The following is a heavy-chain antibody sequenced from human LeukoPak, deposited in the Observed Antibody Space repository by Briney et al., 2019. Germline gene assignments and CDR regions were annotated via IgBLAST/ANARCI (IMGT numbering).Heavy chain of an antibody. CDR1: GFTFSSYW. Sequence: GGSLRLSCAASGFTFSSYWMHWVRQAPGNGLVWVSRINSDGSTTSYADSVKGRITISRDNAKNTLYLQMNSLRAEDTAVYYCVGGSYYFDYWGQGTLVTVSS. CDR3: VGGSYYFDY. J-gene: IGHJ4*02. CDR2: INSDGSTT. D-gene: IGHD1-26*01. V-gene: IGHV3-74*01.